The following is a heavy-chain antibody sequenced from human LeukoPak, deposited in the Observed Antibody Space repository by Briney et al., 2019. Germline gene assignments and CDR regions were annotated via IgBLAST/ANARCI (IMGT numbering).Heavy chain of an antibody. V-gene: IGHV1-18*01. CDR2: ISAYNGNT. CDR3: ASIAVAGTSPGDY. J-gene: IGHJ4*02. D-gene: IGHD6-19*01. Sequence: ASVKVSCKASGYTFTSYGISWVRQAPGQGLEWMGWISAYNGNTNYAQKLQGRVTMTTDTSTSTAYMELRSLRSEDTAVYYCASIAVAGTSPGDYWAQGTLVTVSS. CDR1: GYTFTSYG.